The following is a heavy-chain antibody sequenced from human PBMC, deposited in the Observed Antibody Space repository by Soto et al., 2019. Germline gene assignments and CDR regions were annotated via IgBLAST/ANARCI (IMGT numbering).Heavy chain of an antibody. Sequence: EVQLVESGGGLVQPGGSLRLSCAASGFTFSSYSMNWVRQAPGKGLEWVSYISSSSSTIYYTDSVKGRFTISRDNAKNSLYLQMNSLRAEDTAVYYCARDSGTPDYWGQGTLVTVSS. J-gene: IGHJ4*02. CDR1: GFTFSSYS. D-gene: IGHD3-10*01. V-gene: IGHV3-48*01. CDR2: ISSSSSTI. CDR3: ARDSGTPDY.